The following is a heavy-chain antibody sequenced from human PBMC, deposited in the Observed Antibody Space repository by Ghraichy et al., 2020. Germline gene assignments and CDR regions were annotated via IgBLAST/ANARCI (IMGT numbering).Heavy chain of an antibody. CDR3: TTVRITMVRGVIILLDY. Sequence: GGSLRLSCAASGFTFSNAWMSWVRQAPGKGLEWVGRIKSKTDGGTTDYAAPVKGRFTISRDDSKNTLYLQMNSLKTEDTAVYYCTTVRITMVRGVIILLDYWGQGTLVTVSS. J-gene: IGHJ4*02. V-gene: IGHV3-15*01. D-gene: IGHD3-10*01. CDR1: GFTFSNAW. CDR2: IKSKTDGGTT.